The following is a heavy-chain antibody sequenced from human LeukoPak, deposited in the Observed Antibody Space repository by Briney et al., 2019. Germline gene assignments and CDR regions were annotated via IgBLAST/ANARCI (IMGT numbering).Heavy chain of an antibody. V-gene: IGHV3-23*01. Sequence: PGGSLRLSCAASGFTFSSYAMSWVRQAPGKGLEWVSAISGSGGSTYYADSVKGRFSISRDNSKNTLYLQMNSLRAEDTVVYFCAKVADSSGYYPFDYWGQGTLVTVSS. CDR3: AKVADSSGYYPFDY. J-gene: IGHJ4*02. CDR1: GFTFSSYA. CDR2: ISGSGGST. D-gene: IGHD3-22*01.